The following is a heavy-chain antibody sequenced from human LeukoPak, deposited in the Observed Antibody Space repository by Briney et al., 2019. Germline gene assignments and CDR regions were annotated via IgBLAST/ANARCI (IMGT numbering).Heavy chain of an antibody. D-gene: IGHD3-10*01. Sequence: PGGSLRLSCAASGFTFSSYGMHWVRQAPGKGLEWVAFIRYEGSNKYYADSVKGRFTISRDNSKNTLYLQMNSLRAEDTAVYYCAKESQGQLGFDYWGQGTLVTVSS. CDR3: AKESQGQLGFDY. V-gene: IGHV3-30*02. J-gene: IGHJ4*02. CDR2: IRYEGSNK. CDR1: GFTFSSYG.